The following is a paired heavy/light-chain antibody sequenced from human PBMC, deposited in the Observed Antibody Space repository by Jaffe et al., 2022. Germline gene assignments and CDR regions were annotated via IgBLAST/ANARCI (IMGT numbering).Heavy chain of an antibody. CDR3: ARGCPSHSYDFWSGEQSGFWFDP. J-gene: IGHJ5*02. CDR1: GGSISGYY. D-gene: IGHD3-3*01. V-gene: IGHV4-34*01. CDR2: INHSGST. Sequence: QVQLQQWGAGLLKPSETLSLTCAVYGGSISGYYWSWIRQPPGKGLEWIGEINHSGSTNYNPSLKSRVTISVDPSKNQFSLKLSSVTAADTAVYYCARGCPSHSYDFWSGEQSGFWFDPWGQGTLVTVSS.
Light chain of an antibody. J-gene: IGKJ1*01. CDR1: QSVSSSY. CDR2: GAS. V-gene: IGKV3-20*01. CDR3: QQYGGSLWT. Sequence: EIVLTQSPGTLSLSPGERATLSCRASQSVSSSYLAWYQQKPGQAPRLLIFGASSRATGIPDRFSGSGSGTDFTLTISRLEPEDFAVYYCQQYGGSLWTFGQGTKVEIK.